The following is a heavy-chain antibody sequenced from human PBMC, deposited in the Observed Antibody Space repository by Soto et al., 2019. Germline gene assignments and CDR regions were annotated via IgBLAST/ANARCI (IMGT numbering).Heavy chain of an antibody. V-gene: IGHV3-13*01. J-gene: IGHJ6*02. CDR2: IGTAGDT. Sequence: GGSLRLSCAASGFTFSSYDMHWVRQATGKGLEWVSAIGTAGDTYYPGSVKGRFTISRENAKNSLYLQMNSLRAEDTAVYYCARKDSNYFIVGGMDVWGQGTTVTVSS. CDR1: GFTFSSYD. CDR3: ARKDSNYFIVGGMDV. D-gene: IGHD4-4*01.